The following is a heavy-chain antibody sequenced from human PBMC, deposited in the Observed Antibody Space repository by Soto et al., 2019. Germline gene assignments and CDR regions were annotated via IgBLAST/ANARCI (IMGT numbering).Heavy chain of an antibody. Sequence: SETLSLTCAVSGYSISSGYYWGWIRQPPGKGLEWIGSIYHSGSTYYNPSLKSRVTISVDTSKNQFSLKLSSVTAADTAVYYCARSPGNYYFDYWGQGTLVTVSS. J-gene: IGHJ4*02. CDR2: IYHSGST. V-gene: IGHV4-38-2*01. D-gene: IGHD1-7*01. CDR1: GYSISSGYY. CDR3: ARSPGNYYFDY.